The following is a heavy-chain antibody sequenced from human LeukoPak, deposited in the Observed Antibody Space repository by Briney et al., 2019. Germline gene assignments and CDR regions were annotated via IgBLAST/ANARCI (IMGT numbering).Heavy chain of an antibody. CDR3: ARGLGLYYYDSSAPDY. V-gene: IGHV1-18*01. Sequence: VASVKVSCKASGYTFTSYGISWVRQAPGQGLEWMGWISAYNGNTNYAQKLQGRVTMTTDTSTSTAYMEPRSLRSDDTAVYYCARGLGLYYYDSSAPDYWGQGTLVTVFS. J-gene: IGHJ4*02. CDR1: GYTFTSYG. CDR2: ISAYNGNT. D-gene: IGHD3-22*01.